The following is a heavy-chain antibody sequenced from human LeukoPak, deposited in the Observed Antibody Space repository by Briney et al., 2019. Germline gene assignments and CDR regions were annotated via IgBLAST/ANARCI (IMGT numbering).Heavy chain of an antibody. J-gene: IGHJ3*02. Sequence: GGSLRLFCAASGFNFSCYVMSWVRAAPGKGLEWVSGICGSGGNIYYADSVKGRFTISKDNSKNTLYLEMDRLRAEDTAVYYCVKGRRRQTAVDAFDIWGQGTMVTVSS. CDR3: VKGRRRQTAVDAFDI. CDR1: GFNFSCYV. V-gene: IGHV3-23*01. CDR2: ICGSGGNI.